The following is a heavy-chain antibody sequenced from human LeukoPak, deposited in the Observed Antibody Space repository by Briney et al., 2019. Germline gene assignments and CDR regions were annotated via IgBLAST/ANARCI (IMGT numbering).Heavy chain of an antibody. V-gene: IGHV3-7*01. Sequence: GGSLRLSCAASGFTLSSYWMNWVRQAPGRGLEWVAIINQDGAETFYVDSVKGRFTISRDNVKLSLYLQMTSLRIEDAAVYSCIGGRGCLPDNWGQGTLVTVSS. CDR1: GFTLSSYW. J-gene: IGHJ4*02. CDR2: INQDGAET. D-gene: IGHD3-16*01. CDR3: IGGRGCLPDN.